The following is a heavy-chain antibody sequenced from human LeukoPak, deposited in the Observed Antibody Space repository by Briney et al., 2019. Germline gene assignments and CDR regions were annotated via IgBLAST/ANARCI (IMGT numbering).Heavy chain of an antibody. CDR2: ISTYNGNT. J-gene: IGHJ6*02. D-gene: IGHD2-2*01. CDR3: ARENSIVVVPAATYYYYFGMDV. Sequence: GASVKVSCKASGYTFTSYGISWVRQAPGQGLEWMGWISTYNGNTNYPQKLQGRVTMTTDTSTNTAYMELRSLRSDDTAVYYCARENSIVVVPAATYYYYFGMDVWGQGTTVTVSS. V-gene: IGHV1-18*01. CDR1: GYTFTSYG.